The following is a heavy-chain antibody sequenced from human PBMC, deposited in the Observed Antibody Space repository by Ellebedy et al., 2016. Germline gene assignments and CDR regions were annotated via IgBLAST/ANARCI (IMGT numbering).Heavy chain of an antibody. Sequence: GGSLRLXXAASGFTFSNAWMSWVRQAPGKGLEWVGRIKSKTDGGTTDYAAPVKGRFTISRDDSKNTLYLQMNSLKTEDTAVYYCTTDPGIVGATTRDLWGQGTLVTVSS. D-gene: IGHD1-26*01. CDR2: IKSKTDGGTT. V-gene: IGHV3-15*01. CDR1: GFTFSNAW. J-gene: IGHJ4*02. CDR3: TTDPGIVGATTRDL.